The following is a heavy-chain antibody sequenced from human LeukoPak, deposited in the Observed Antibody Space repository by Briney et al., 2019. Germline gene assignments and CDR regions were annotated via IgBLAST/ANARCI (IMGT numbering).Heavy chain of an antibody. Sequence: GGSLRLSCAASGVTFNSHVIHWVRQAPGKGLEWVAHIWSDGSNEYYADSVKGRFTISRDNSKNTLYLQMNSLRAEDTAVYYCARGQVCSGGSCFRLFDYWGQGTLVTVSS. CDR1: GVTFNSHV. D-gene: IGHD2-15*01. CDR2: IWSDGSNE. J-gene: IGHJ4*02. V-gene: IGHV3-33*01. CDR3: ARGQVCSGGSCFRLFDY.